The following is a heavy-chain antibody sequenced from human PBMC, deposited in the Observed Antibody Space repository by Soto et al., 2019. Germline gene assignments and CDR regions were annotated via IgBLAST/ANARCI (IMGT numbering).Heavy chain of an antibody. J-gene: IGHJ4*02. CDR1: GFTFSDAW. Sequence: EVQLVESGGGLVKPGGSLRLSCAASGFTFSDAWMSWVRQAPGKGLEWAGRIKSETDGGTTDYAAPVKGRFTIIRDDSKNTLYLQMDSLKTEDTAVYYCTPDRQRSAGYAIDHWGPGTLVTVSS. CDR2: IKSETDGGTT. V-gene: IGHV3-15*01. D-gene: IGHD5-12*01. CDR3: TPDRQRSAGYAIDH.